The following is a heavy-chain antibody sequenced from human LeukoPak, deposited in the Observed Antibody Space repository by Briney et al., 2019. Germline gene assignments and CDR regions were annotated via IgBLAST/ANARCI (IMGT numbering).Heavy chain of an antibody. V-gene: IGHV1-8*01. CDR2: MNPETNKR. Sequence: GASVKVSCKASGYSFTSYDMNWVRQAPGQGPEWMAWMNPETNKRGFAQKFQGRVTLTSDSSISTAYMEMTSLTTDDTAVYYCVRGAYPSPWGQGTLVTVSS. CDR3: VRGAYPSP. J-gene: IGHJ4*02. CDR1: GYSFTSYD.